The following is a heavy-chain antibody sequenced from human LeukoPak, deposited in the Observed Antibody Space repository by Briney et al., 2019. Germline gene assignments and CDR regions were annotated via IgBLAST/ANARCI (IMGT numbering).Heavy chain of an antibody. D-gene: IGHD5-24*01. J-gene: IGHJ3*02. V-gene: IGHV4-34*01. CDR2: INHSGST. CDR1: GSSISSYY. CDR3: ARGPRWAFDI. Sequence: PSETLSLTCTVSGSSISSYYWSWIRQPPGKGLEWIGEINHSGSTNYNPSLKSRVTISVDTSKNQFSLKLSSVTAADTAVYYCARGPRWAFDIWGQGTMVTVSS.